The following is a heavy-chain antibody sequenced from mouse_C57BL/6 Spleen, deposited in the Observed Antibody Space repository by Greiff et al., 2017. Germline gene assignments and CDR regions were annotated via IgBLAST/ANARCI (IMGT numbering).Heavy chain of an antibody. Sequence: EVQGVESGGGLVKPGGSLKLSCAASGFTFSSYAMSWVRQTPEKRLEWVATISDGGSYTYYPDNVKGRFTISRDNAKNNLYLQMSHLKSEDTAMYYCARDYGNYAWIAYWGQGTLVTVSA. J-gene: IGHJ3*01. D-gene: IGHD2-1*01. V-gene: IGHV5-4*01. CDR1: GFTFSSYA. CDR2: ISDGGSYT. CDR3: ARDYGNYAWIAY.